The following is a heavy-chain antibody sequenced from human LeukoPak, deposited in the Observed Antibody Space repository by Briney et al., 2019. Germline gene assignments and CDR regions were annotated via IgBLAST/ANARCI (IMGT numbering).Heavy chain of an antibody. Sequence: PGGSLRLSCAASGFTFSNAWMSWVRQPPGKGLEWIGSIYYSGSTYYNPSLKSRVTISVDTSKNQFSLKLSSVTAADTAVYYCARLQWCSSTSCYPGDYWGQGTLVTVSP. CDR1: GFTFSNAW. CDR2: IYYSGST. D-gene: IGHD2-2*01. V-gene: IGHV4-39*01. CDR3: ARLQWCSSTSCYPGDY. J-gene: IGHJ4*02.